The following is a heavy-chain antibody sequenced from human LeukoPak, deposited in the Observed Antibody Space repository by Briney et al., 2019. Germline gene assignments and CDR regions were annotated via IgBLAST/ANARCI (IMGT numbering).Heavy chain of an antibody. CDR2: IIPIFGTA. J-gene: IGHJ4*02. CDR3: ARPKYSSSSPLYDY. Sequence: SVKVSCKASGGTFSSYAISWVRQAPGQGLEWMGGIIPIFGTANYAQKFQGRVTITRNTSISTAYMELSSLRSEDTAVYYCARPKYSSSSPLYDYWGQGTLVTVSS. D-gene: IGHD6-6*01. CDR1: GGTFSSYA. V-gene: IGHV1-69*05.